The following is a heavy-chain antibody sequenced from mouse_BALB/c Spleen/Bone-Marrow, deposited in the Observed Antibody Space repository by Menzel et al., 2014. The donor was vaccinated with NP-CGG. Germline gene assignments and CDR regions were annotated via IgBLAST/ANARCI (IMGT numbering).Heavy chain of an antibody. CDR3: ARAPGYDLYYAMDY. CDR2: IWGDGNT. CDR1: GFSSTGYG. Sequence: VKLQESGPGLVSPSQSLSIPCTVSGFSSTGYGINWVRQPPGKGLEWLGMIWGDGNTDYNSALKSRLSISKDNSKSQVFLKMNSLQTDDTARYYCARAPGYDLYYAMDYWGQGTSVTASS. V-gene: IGHV2-6-7*02. J-gene: IGHJ4*01. D-gene: IGHD1-2*01.